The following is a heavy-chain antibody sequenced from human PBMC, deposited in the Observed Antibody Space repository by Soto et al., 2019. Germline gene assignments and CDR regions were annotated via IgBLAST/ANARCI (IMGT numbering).Heavy chain of an antibody. D-gene: IGHD4-17*01. V-gene: IGHV4-30-2*01. CDR1: GDTISPGGYS. CDR2: TYHSVNP. Sequence: QLQLQESGSRLVKSSETLSLTCAVSGDTISPGGYSWAWIRKPPGKPLEWIWHTYHSVNPYYNPSLKRRDFISVDRSITPFSLKLSSLTSADTEVYYCARGTYGDYFWYCAPWCQGALVTV. J-gene: IGHJ5*02. CDR3: ARGTYGDYFWYCAP.